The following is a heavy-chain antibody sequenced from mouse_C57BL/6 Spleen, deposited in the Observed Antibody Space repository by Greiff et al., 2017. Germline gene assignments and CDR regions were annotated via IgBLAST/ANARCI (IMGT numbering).Heavy chain of an antibody. J-gene: IGHJ3*01. D-gene: IGHD3-2*02. CDR2: INYDGSST. CDR3: ARDEAASFAY. V-gene: IGHV5-16*01. CDR1: GFTFSDYY. Sequence: DVMLVESEGGLVQPGSSMKLSCTASGFTFSDYYMAWVRQVPEKGLEWVANINYDGSSTYYLDSLKSRFIISRDNAKNILYLQMSSLKSEDTATYYCARDEAASFAYWGQGTLVTVSA.